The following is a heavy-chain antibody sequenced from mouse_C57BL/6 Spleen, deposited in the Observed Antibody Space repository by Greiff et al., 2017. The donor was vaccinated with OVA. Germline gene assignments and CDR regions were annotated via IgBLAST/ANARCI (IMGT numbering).Heavy chain of an antibody. CDR1: GYSFTGYY. D-gene: IGHD3-3*01. J-gene: IGHJ2*01. CDR3: ARTGTSYYFDN. Sequence: EVQLQESGPELVKPGASVKISCKASGYSFTGYYMNWVKQSPEKGLEWIGEINPSTGGTTYTQKFKAKATLTVDKSSRTAYMQLTSLTSEYSAIYYCARTGTSYYFDNWGKGTTLTVSS. V-gene: IGHV1-42*01. CDR2: INPSTGGT.